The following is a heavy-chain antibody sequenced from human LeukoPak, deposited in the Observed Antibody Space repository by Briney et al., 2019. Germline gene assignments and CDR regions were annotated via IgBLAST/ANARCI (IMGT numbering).Heavy chain of an antibody. CDR3: ARGPFMNFDY. Sequence: SETLSLTCTVSGGSISSSSYYWGWIRQSPGKGLEWIGSIYYSGSTYYNPSLKSRVTISVDTSKNQFSLKLSSVTAADTAVYYCARGPFMNFDYWGQGTLVTVSS. J-gene: IGHJ4*02. CDR2: IYYSGST. V-gene: IGHV4-39*01. CDR1: GGSISSSSYY. D-gene: IGHD3-16*01.